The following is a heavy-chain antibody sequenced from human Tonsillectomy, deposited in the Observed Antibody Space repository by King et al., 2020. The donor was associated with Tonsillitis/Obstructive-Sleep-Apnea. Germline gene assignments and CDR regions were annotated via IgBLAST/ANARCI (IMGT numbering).Heavy chain of an antibody. CDR3: ARVLSNYGDYYMDV. D-gene: IGHD4-17*01. V-gene: IGHV4-61*01. J-gene: IGHJ6*03. CDR1: GGSVSSNTYY. Sequence: VPLQESGPGLVKPSETLSLTCTVSGGSVSSNTYYWTWIRQPPGTGLECIGYISYSGSTNYNPSLKSRVAISVDTSKNQFSLNLSSVTAADTAVYYCARVLSNYGDYYMDVWGIGTTVTVSS. CDR2: ISYSGST.